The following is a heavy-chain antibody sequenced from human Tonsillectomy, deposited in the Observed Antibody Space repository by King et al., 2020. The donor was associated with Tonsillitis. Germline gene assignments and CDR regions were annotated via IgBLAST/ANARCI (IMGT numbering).Heavy chain of an antibody. J-gene: IGHJ4*02. CDR1: GGSISSSSYY. CDR2: IYYSGST. CDR3: ARVPDY. Sequence: LQLQESGPGLVKPSETLSLTCTVSGGSISSSSYYWAWIRQPPGKGLEWIGSIYYSGSTYYNLSLKSRVTISVDTSNNQFSLKLTSVTAADTAVYCCARVPDYWGQGTLVTVSS. V-gene: IGHV4-39*07.